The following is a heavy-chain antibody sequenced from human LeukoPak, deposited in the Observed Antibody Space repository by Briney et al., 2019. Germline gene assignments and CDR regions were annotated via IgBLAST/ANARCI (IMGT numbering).Heavy chain of an antibody. CDR1: GGSISSGADY. CDR3: TRADMATFFDL. CDR2: ISYSGST. Sequence: SETLSLTCTVSGGSISSGADYWSWIRQHPGKGLEWIGYISYSGSTYYNPSLKTRLTLSVHTSKNQFSLKLDSVTAADTAFYYCTRADMATFFDLWSRGTLVTVSS. J-gene: IGHJ4*02. V-gene: IGHV4-31*03. D-gene: IGHD5-24*01.